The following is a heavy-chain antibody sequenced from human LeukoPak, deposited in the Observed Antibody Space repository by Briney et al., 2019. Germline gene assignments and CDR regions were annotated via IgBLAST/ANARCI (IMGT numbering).Heavy chain of an antibody. V-gene: IGHV3-23*01. Sequence: GGSLRLYCAASGFTSSNYGMSWGRQAPGKGLEWVSIISSSGTNTYYADSVKGRFTISRDNTKNTLYLQMNSLRAEDTAVYYCAKGGYSYGYFDYWGQGILVTVSS. CDR3: AKGGYSYGYFDY. CDR1: GFTSSNYG. CDR2: ISSSGTNT. J-gene: IGHJ4*02. D-gene: IGHD5-18*01.